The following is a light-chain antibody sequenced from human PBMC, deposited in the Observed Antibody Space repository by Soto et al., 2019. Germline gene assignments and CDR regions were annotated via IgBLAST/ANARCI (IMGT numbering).Light chain of an antibody. CDR1: LSISRG. J-gene: IGKJ1*01. V-gene: IGKV1-5*01. CDR3: QQYNPGT. Sequence: DIQMTQSPPTLSASVGDRVTITCRASLSISRGLAWHQQKAGEAPKLLIYDASTLVSGVPSRFSGSGSGTEFTLTISSLQPDDFATYYCQQYNPGTFGQGTKVEIK. CDR2: DAS.